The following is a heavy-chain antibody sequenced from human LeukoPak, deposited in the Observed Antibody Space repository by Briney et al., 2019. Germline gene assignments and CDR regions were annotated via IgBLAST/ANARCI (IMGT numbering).Heavy chain of an antibody. CDR1: GYTFTSYY. J-gene: IGHJ4*02. D-gene: IGHD3-22*01. CDR2: INPSGGST. CDR3: ARVSYDSSGYYYLSPNYFDY. Sequence: SVKVSCKASGYTFTSYYMHWVRQAPGQGLEWMGIINPSGGSTSYAQKFQGRVTMTRDTSTSTVYMELSSLRSEDTAVYYCARVSYDSSGYYYLSPNYFDYWGQGTLVTVSS. V-gene: IGHV1-46*01.